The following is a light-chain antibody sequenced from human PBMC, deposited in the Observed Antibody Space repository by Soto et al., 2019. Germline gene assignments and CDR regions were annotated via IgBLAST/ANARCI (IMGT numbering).Light chain of an antibody. J-gene: IGKJ4*01. Sequence: EIVLTQSPGTLSLSPGEGDTLSCRASQSVSSNSLAWYQQKPGQAPRLLIYGASTRATGIPDRFSGSGSGTDFTLTINRLEPEDFAVYYCQQYDSSPLTFGGGTEVEIK. CDR3: QQYDSSPLT. CDR2: GAS. V-gene: IGKV3-20*01. CDR1: QSVSSNS.